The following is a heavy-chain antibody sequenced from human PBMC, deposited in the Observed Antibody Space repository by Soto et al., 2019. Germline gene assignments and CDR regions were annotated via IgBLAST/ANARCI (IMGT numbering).Heavy chain of an antibody. Sequence: SETLSLTCTVSGGSISGYYWSWIRQPPGKGLEWIGYIYYSGSTNYNPSLKSRVTISVDTSKNQFSLKLSSVTAADTAVYYCAGSILRRAFDIWGQGTMVTVSS. CDR3: AGSILRRAFDI. CDR1: GGSISGYY. J-gene: IGHJ3*02. V-gene: IGHV4-59*01. CDR2: IYYSGST. D-gene: IGHD3-10*01.